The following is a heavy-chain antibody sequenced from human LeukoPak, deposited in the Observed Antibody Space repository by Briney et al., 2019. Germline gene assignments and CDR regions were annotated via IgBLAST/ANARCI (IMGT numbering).Heavy chain of an antibody. CDR2: INYSGST. J-gene: IGHJ4*02. CDR3: ARRGRGATVTTFYFDY. CDR1: GDSISYESYY. V-gene: IGHV4-59*08. D-gene: IGHD4-17*01. Sequence: SQTLSLTCAVSGDSISYESYYWSWIRQPPGKGLEWIGYINYSGSTNYNPSLKSRVTISVDTSKDQFSLKLSSVTAADTAVYYCARRGRGATVTTFYFDYWGLGSLVTVSS.